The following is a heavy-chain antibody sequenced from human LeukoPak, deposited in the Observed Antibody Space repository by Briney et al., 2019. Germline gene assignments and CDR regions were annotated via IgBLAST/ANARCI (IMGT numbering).Heavy chain of an antibody. CDR2: IYPGDSDT. CDR3: ARHLELRNYYYGMDV. D-gene: IGHD1-7*01. J-gene: IGHJ6*02. Sequence: GESLKISCKGSGYSPTSYWIGWVRQMPGKGLEWMGIIYPGDSDTRYSPSFQGQVTISADKSISTAYLQWSSLKASDTAMYYCARHLELRNYYYGMDVWGQGTTVTVSS. V-gene: IGHV5-51*01. CDR1: GYSPTSYW.